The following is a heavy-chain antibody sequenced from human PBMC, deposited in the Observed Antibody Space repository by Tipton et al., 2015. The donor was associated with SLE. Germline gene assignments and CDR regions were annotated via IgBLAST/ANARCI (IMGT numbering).Heavy chain of an antibody. J-gene: IGHJ6*03. CDR1: GDSISNYF. CDR2: IYTSGST. CDR3: ATGTLVGSWYYYMDV. Sequence: TLSLTCTVSGDSISNYFWTWIRQPPGKGLEWIGYIYTSGSTNSNPSLKSRVTISIDTSNNQFSLKLSSVTAADTAVYYCATGTLVGSWYYYMDVWGKGTMVTVSS. V-gene: IGHV4-4*08. D-gene: IGHD2-2*03.